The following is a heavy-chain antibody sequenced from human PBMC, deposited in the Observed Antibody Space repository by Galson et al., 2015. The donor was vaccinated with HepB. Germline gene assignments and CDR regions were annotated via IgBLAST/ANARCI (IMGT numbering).Heavy chain of an antibody. CDR3: AKDVAPNNYWYFDL. V-gene: IGHV3-23*01. CDR2: ISGSGGFT. CDR1: GFTFSSYA. J-gene: IGHJ2*01. D-gene: IGHD1/OR15-1a*01. Sequence: SLRLSCAASGFTFSSYAMSWVRQAPGKGLEWVSAISGSGGFTYYADSVKGRFTISRDTSKNTLYLLINSLRAEDTAVYFCAKDVAPNNYWYFDLWGRGTLVTVSS.